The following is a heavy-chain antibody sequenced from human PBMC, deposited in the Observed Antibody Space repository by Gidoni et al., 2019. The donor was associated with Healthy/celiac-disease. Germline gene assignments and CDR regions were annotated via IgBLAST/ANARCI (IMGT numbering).Heavy chain of an antibody. D-gene: IGHD3-22*01. CDR1: GFTFSSYA. CDR2: ISGSGGST. J-gene: IGHJ3*02. V-gene: IGHV3-23*01. CDR3: AKYDSSGYYYSEYAFDI. Sequence: EVQLLESGGGLVQPGGSLRLSCAASGFTFSSYAMSWVRQAPGKGLEWVSAISGSGGSTYYADSVKGRFTISRDNSKNTLYLQMNSLRAEDTAVYYCAKYDSSGYYYSEYAFDIWGQGTMVTVSS.